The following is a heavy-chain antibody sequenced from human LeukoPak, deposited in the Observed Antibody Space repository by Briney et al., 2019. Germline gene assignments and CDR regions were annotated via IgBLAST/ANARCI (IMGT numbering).Heavy chain of an antibody. CDR2: IIPIFGTA. Sequence: SVKVSCKASGGTFSSYAISWVRQAPGQGLEWMGGIIPIFGTANYAQKFQGRVTITADESTSTAYMELSSLRSEDTAVYYCARRKIAVAGTGSNWFDPWGQGTLVTVSS. J-gene: IGHJ5*02. D-gene: IGHD6-19*01. CDR3: ARRKIAVAGTGSNWFDP. V-gene: IGHV1-69*01. CDR1: GGTFSSYA.